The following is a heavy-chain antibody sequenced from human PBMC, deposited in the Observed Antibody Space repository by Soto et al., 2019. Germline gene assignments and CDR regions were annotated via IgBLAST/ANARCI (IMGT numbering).Heavy chain of an antibody. CDR1: GGSISSSNW. Sequence: QVQLQESGPGLVKPSGTLSLTCAVSGGSISSSNWWSWVRQPPGKGLEWIGEIYHSGSTNYNPSLKSRVTISVEKSKNQFSLKLSSVTAADTAVYYCARTLYCGGDCYGYDAFDIWGQGTMVTVSS. V-gene: IGHV4-4*02. D-gene: IGHD2-21*02. CDR3: ARTLYCGGDCYGYDAFDI. J-gene: IGHJ3*02. CDR2: IYHSGST.